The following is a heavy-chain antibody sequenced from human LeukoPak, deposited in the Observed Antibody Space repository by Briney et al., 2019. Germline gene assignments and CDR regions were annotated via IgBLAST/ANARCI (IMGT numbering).Heavy chain of an antibody. CDR1: GFTFSSYW. V-gene: IGHV3-7*01. CDR3: ARGKSDSDFWTGYYGIDY. J-gene: IGHJ4*02. D-gene: IGHD3/OR15-3a*01. CDR2: IKQDGSEK. Sequence: GGSLRLSCAASGFTFSSYWMSWVRQAPGKGLEWVANIKQDGSEKYYVDSVKGRFTISRDNAKNSLYLQMNSLRAEDTAVYYCARGKSDSDFWTGYYGIDYWGQGTLVTVSS.